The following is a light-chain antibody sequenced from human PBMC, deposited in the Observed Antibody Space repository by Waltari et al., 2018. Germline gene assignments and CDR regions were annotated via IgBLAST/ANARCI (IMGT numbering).Light chain of an antibody. V-gene: IGKV4-1*01. CDR2: WAS. J-gene: IGKJ1*01. CDR1: RNLLYSPNNKNY. CDR3: QQYYANPRT. Sequence: DYVMPQSPDSVAVSLGDGATLNCQSSRNLLYSPNNKNYLAWVQQKAGQPPKLLIYWASSRESGVPDRFSGSGSGSDFTLTISSLQAEDVAVYYCQQYYANPRTFGQGTRVEIK.